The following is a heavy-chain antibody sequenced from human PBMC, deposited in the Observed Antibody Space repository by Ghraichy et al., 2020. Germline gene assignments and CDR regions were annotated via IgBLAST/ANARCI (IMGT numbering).Heavy chain of an antibody. CDR2: ISSSSSTI. CDR3: ARAGYCSSTSCHYYYYGMDV. J-gene: IGHJ6*02. Sequence: GGSLRLSCAASGFTFSSYSMNWVRQAPGKGLEWVSYISSSSSTIYYADSVKGRITISRDNAKNSLYLQMNSLRDEDTAVYYCARAGYCSSTSCHYYYYGMDVWGQGTTVTVSS. CDR1: GFTFSSYS. D-gene: IGHD2-2*01. V-gene: IGHV3-48*02.